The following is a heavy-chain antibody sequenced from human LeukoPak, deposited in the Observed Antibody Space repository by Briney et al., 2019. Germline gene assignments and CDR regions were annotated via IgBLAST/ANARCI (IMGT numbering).Heavy chain of an antibody. Sequence: SETLSLTCTVSGGSISSYYWSWIRQPPGKGLEWIGYIYYSGGTNYNPSLKSRVTISVDTSKNQFSLKLSSVTAADTAVYYCARAAPRYSSANWFDPWGQGTLVTVSS. CDR3: ARAAPRYSSANWFDP. V-gene: IGHV4-59*01. CDR1: GGSISSYY. D-gene: IGHD6-19*01. CDR2: IYYSGGT. J-gene: IGHJ5*02.